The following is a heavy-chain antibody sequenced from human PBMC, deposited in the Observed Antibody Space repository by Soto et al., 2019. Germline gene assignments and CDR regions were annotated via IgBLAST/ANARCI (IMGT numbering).Heavy chain of an antibody. CDR1: GYTFTGYY. V-gene: IGHV1-2*04. CDR3: ARDGGVIGVSTWFDP. J-gene: IGHJ5*02. CDR2: INPNSGGT. Sequence: GASVKVSCKASGYTFTGYYMHWVRQAPGQGLEWMGWINPNSGGTNYAQKFQGWVTMTRDTSISTAYMELSRLRSDDTAVYYCARDGGVIGVSTWFDPWGQGTLVTVSS. D-gene: IGHD2-8*02.